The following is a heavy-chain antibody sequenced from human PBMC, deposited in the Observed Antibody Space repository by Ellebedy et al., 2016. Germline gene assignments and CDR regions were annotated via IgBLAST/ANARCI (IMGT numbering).Heavy chain of an antibody. J-gene: IGHJ3*02. D-gene: IGHD3-3*01. CDR2: INPNSSNT. V-gene: IGHV1-2*02. CDR1: GYTFIGYY. Sequence: ASVKVSCKTSGYTFIGYYMHWVRQAPGQGLEWMGWINPNSSNTKYAQKFQDRVTMTRDTSISTAYMELSSLRSEDTAVYYCASNFWSGYNGNDAFDIWGQGTMVTVSS. CDR3: ASNFWSGYNGNDAFDI.